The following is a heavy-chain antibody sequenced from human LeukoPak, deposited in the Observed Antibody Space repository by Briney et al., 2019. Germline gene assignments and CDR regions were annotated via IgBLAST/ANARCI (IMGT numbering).Heavy chain of an antibody. D-gene: IGHD2-15*01. CDR3: ARGRGYCSGGSCLNAFDI. V-gene: IGHV1-2*02. Sequence: GASVKVSCKASGYTFTGYYMHWVRQAPGQGLEWMGWINPNSGGTNYAQKFQGRVTMARDTSISTAYMELSRLRSDDTALYYCARGRGYCSGGSCLNAFDIWGQGTMVTVSS. J-gene: IGHJ3*02. CDR1: GYTFTGYY. CDR2: INPNSGGT.